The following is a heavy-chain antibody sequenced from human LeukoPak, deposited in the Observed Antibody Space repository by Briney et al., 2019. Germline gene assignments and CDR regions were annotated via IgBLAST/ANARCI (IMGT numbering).Heavy chain of an antibody. CDR3: ARGGYYGSGNDFRFDP. Sequence: SETLSLTCTVSGGSISTSNYYWGWIRQPPGKGLEWIGSIYTSGSTNYNPSLKSRVTISVDTSKNQFSLKLSSVTAADTAVYYCARGGYYGSGNDFRFDPWGQGTLVTVSS. D-gene: IGHD3-10*01. CDR1: GGSISTSNYY. V-gene: IGHV4-39*07. J-gene: IGHJ5*02. CDR2: IYTSGST.